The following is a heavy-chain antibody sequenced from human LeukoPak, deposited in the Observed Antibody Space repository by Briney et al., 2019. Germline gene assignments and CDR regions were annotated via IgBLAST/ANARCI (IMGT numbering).Heavy chain of an antibody. D-gene: IGHD4-17*01. Sequence: GASVKVSCKASGYTFTSYGISRVRQAPGQALEWMGWISAYNGNTNYAQKLQGRVTMTTDTSTSTAYMELRSLRSDDTAVYYCARDLDYGDSTSYYYGMDVWGQGTTVTVSS. J-gene: IGHJ6*02. CDR1: GYTFTSYG. CDR2: ISAYNGNT. CDR3: ARDLDYGDSTSYYYGMDV. V-gene: IGHV1-18*01.